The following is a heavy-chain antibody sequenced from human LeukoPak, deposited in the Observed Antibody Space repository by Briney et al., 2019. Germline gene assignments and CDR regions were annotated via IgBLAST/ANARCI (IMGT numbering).Heavy chain of an antibody. D-gene: IGHD3-22*01. V-gene: IGHV4-30-2*01. CDR3: ARAHYYDSSGIDY. CDR1: GGSISSGGYS. CDR2: IYHSGST. J-gene: IGHJ4*02. Sequence: TSETLSLTCAVSGGSISSGGYSWSWIRQPPGKGLEWIGYIYHSGSTYYNPSLKSRVTISVDRSKNQFSLKLSSVTAADTAVYYCARAHYYDSSGIDYWGQGTLVTVSS.